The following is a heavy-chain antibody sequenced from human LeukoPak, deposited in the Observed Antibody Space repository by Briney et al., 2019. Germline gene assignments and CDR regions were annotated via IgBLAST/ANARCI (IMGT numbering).Heavy chain of an antibody. CDR2: INHSGST. J-gene: IGHJ4*02. D-gene: IGHD6-13*01. CDR1: GGSFSGYY. Sequence: PSETLSLTCAVYGGSFSGYYWSWIRQPPGKGLEWIGEINHSGSTNYNPSLKSRVTMSVDTSKNHFSLKLSSVTAADTALYYCARGRIVAAAGPTMGDNDYWGQGILVTVSS. CDR3: ARGRIVAAAGPTMGDNDY. V-gene: IGHV4-34*01.